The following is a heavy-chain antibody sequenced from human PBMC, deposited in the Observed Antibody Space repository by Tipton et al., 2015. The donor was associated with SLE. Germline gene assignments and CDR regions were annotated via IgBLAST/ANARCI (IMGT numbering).Heavy chain of an antibody. Sequence: TLSLTCTVSGGFMSRHYWTWIRQPAGKGLEWIGRFYISGATNYNPSLKSRVTMSVDTSRNQFSLRLTSVTAADTAVYYCVRGTYYYDISGYYYGVLDHWGQGTLVAVSS. J-gene: IGHJ4*02. CDR2: FYISGAT. D-gene: IGHD3-22*01. CDR3: VRGTYYYDISGYYYGVLDH. V-gene: IGHV4-4*07. CDR1: GGFMSRHY.